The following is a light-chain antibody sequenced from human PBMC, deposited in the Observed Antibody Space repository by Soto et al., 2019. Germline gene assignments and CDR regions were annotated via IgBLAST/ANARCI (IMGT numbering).Light chain of an antibody. J-gene: IGLJ1*01. CDR2: EGS. CDR3: RSYAGSSSYV. Sequence: QSALTQPASLSGSPGQSITISCTGTSSDVGSYNLVSWYQQHPGKAPKLMIYEGSKRPSGVSNRFSGSKSGNTASLTISGLQAEDEADYYCRSYAGSSSYVFGTGTTVTVL. CDR1: SSDVGSYNL. V-gene: IGLV2-23*01.